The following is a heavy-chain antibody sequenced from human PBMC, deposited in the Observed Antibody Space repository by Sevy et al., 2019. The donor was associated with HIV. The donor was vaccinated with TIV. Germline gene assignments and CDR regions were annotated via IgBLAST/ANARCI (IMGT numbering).Heavy chain of an antibody. D-gene: IGHD6-19*01. V-gene: IGHV3-49*04. CDR1: GFTFSDYA. J-gene: IGHJ4*02. CDR2: IKTKTYGGTT. Sequence: GGSLRLSCTASGFTFSDYAMSWVRQAPGKGVEWVGFIKTKTYGGTTEYAASVKGRFIISRDDSKNIAYLQMNSLKTEDTAVYYCTRDLYGSGWFYFDYWGQGTLVTVSS. CDR3: TRDLYGSGWFYFDY.